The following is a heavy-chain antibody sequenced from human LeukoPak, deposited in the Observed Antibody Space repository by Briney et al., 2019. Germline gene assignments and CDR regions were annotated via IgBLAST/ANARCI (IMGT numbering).Heavy chain of an antibody. J-gene: IGHJ4*02. CDR3: ALGDCSSTGCYVFDY. CDR1: GGYISSYY. V-gene: IGHV4-59*01. CDR2: IFNSGST. D-gene: IGHD2-2*01. Sequence: SETLSLTCTVSGGYISSYYWSWIRQPPGKGLEWIGYIFNSGSTTYNPSLKSRVTISVDTSKNQFSLKLSSVTAADTAVYFCALGDCSSTGCYVFDYWGQGTLVTVSS.